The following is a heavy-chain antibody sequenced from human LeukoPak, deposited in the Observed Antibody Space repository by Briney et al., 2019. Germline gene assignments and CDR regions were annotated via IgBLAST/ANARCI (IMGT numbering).Heavy chain of an antibody. J-gene: IGHJ3*02. Sequence: GRSLRLSCAASGFTFSSYGMHWVRQAPGKGLEWVAVISYDGSNKYYADSVKGRITICRDNSKNTLYLQMNSLRAEDTAVYYCARSYCSGGSCFAFDTRCHGAMVTVSS. CDR1: GFTFSSYG. V-gene: IGHV3-30*03. CDR3: ARSYCSGGSCFAFDT. CDR2: ISYDGSNK. D-gene: IGHD2-15*01.